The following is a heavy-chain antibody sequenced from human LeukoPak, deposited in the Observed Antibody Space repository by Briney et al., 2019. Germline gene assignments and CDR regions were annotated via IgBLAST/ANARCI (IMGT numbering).Heavy chain of an antibody. CDR2: IYSSGGT. V-gene: IGHV3-66*01. J-gene: IGHJ3*02. D-gene: IGHD7-27*01. CDR1: GFTFDDYA. Sequence: PGRSLRLSCAASGFTFDDYAMHWVRQAPGKGLEWVSVIYSSGGTYYADSVKGRFSVSRDNSQKTMYLQMNSLRVEDTAVYFYTREVTGDDAFDIWGQGTMVTVSS. CDR3: TREVTGDDAFDI.